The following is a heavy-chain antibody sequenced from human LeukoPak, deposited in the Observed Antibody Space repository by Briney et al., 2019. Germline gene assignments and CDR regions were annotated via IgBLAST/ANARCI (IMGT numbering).Heavy chain of an antibody. CDR1: GGSISSSNW. J-gene: IGHJ6*02. V-gene: IGHV4-4*02. Sequence: PSETLSLTCAVSGGSISSSNWWSWVRQPPGKGLEWIGEIYHSGSTNYNPSLKGRVTISRDKSRNQFSLKLSSVTAADTAVYYCASSDYYYAMDVWGQGTTVTVSS. CDR2: IYHSGST. D-gene: IGHD3-10*01. CDR3: ASSDYYYAMDV.